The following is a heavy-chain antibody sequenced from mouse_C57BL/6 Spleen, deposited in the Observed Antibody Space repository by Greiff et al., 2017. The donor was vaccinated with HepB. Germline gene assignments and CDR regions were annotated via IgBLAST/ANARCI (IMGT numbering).Heavy chain of an antibody. Sequence: QVQLQQSGPELVKPGASVKISCKASGYAFSSSWMNWVKQRPGKGLEWIGRIYPGDGDTNYNGKFKGKATLTADKSSTTAYMQLSSLTSEDSAVYFGAREGGRNWDGWFAYWGQGTLVTVSA. V-gene: IGHV1-82*01. CDR1: GYAFSSSW. CDR2: IYPGDGDT. CDR3: AREGGRNWDGWFAY. J-gene: IGHJ3*01. D-gene: IGHD4-1*01.